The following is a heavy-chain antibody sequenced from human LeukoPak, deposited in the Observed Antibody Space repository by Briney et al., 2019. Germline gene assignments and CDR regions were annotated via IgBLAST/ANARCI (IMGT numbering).Heavy chain of an antibody. J-gene: IGHJ4*02. CDR1: GYIFTTYY. V-gene: IGHV1-46*01. D-gene: IGHD3-3*01. CDR2: INPSGGST. CDR3: AKEEWLLAVYFDY. Sequence: ASVKVSCKAPGYIFTTYYIHWVRQAPGQGLEWMGIINPSGGSTSYAQNFQGRVSMTRDMSTSTVYMELSSLRSEDTAVYYCAKEEWLLAVYFDYWGQGTLVTVSS.